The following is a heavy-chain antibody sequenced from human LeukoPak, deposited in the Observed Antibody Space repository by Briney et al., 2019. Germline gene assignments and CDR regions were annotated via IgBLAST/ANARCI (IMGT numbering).Heavy chain of an antibody. CDR2: IWYDGSNK. Sequence: GGSLRLSCATSGFTFSSYGMHWVRQAPGKGLEWVAVIWYDGSNKYYADSVKGRFTISRDNSKSTLYLQMNSLRAEDTAVYYCAKSPDYWGQGTLVTVSS. V-gene: IGHV3-33*06. J-gene: IGHJ4*02. CDR1: GFTFSSYG. CDR3: AKSPDY.